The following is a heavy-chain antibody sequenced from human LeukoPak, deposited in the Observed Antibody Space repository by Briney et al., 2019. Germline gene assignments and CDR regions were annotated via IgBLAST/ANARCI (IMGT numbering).Heavy chain of an antibody. J-gene: IGHJ4*02. CDR2: IYHSGST. D-gene: IGHD3-16*02. V-gene: IGHV4-38-2*02. Sequence: PSETLSLTCTVSGGSLSSYYWSWIRQPPGKGLEWIGSIYHSGSTYYNPSLKSRVTISLDTSKNQFSLKLSSVTAADTAVYYCARDLLYAGVWGSYRPAYFDYWGQGTLVTVSS. CDR1: GGSLSSYY. CDR3: ARDLLYAGVWGSYRPAYFDY.